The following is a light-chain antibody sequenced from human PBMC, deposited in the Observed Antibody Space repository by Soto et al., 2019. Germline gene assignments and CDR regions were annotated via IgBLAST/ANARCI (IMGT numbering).Light chain of an antibody. CDR2: GAS. CDR3: QQYGSSPRFT. CDR1: QSVSSSY. Sequence: EIVLTQSPGTLSLSPGERATLSCRASQSVSSSYLAWYQQKPGQAPRLLIYGASSRATGIPDRFSGSGSGTDFTLTISRLEPEDFAVXYCQQYGSSPRFTFGPGTKVDIK. J-gene: IGKJ3*01. V-gene: IGKV3-20*01.